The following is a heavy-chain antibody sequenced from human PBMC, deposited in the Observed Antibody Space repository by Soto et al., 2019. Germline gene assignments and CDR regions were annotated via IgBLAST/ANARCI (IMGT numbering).Heavy chain of an antibody. J-gene: IGHJ4*02. CDR2: MAYDGTSE. CDR3: ASRRGDGYFKY. CDR1: GFTFRTST. D-gene: IGHD2-21*01. V-gene: IGHV3-30*04. Sequence: LRLSCAASGFTFRTSTMYWVRQAPGKGPEWLAVMAYDGTSEYYADSVKGRFIISRDNWKNTLYLQMNSLRLEDTALYYCASRRGDGYFKYWGQGVPVTVSS.